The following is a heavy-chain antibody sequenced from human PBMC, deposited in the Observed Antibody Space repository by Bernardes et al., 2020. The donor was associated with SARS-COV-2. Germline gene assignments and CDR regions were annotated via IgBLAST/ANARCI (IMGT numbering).Heavy chain of an antibody. Sequence: VGSLRLSCPASGFTFSNYGMHWVRQAPGKGLEWVAVIWYDGSNEYYADSVKGRFTISRDNSKNTLYLQMNNLRAEDTAVYYCARGYSSSSFDYYNYMDVWGQGTTVTVSS. CDR2: IWYDGSNE. J-gene: IGHJ6*02. CDR3: ARGYSSSSFDYYNYMDV. D-gene: IGHD6-6*01. V-gene: IGHV3-33*01. CDR1: GFTFSNYG.